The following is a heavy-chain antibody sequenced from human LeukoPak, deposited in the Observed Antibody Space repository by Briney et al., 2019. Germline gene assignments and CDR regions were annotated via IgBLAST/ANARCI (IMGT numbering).Heavy chain of an antibody. Sequence: GGCLRLSCAASGFTFNTYSVNWVPQAPGKRLEWVSSISSGRSYIFYADSMKGRFTISRDNAKTSLYLQMNSLRAEDTAVYYCARQVGVDDAFDIWGQGTKVTVSS. D-gene: IGHD1-26*01. J-gene: IGHJ3*02. V-gene: IGHV3-21*01. CDR3: ARQVGVDDAFDI. CDR2: ISSGRSYI. CDR1: GFTFNTYS.